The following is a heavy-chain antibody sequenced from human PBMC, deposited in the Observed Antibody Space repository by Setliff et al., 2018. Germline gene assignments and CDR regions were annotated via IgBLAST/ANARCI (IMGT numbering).Heavy chain of an antibody. D-gene: IGHD5-12*01. Sequence: PSETLSLTCTVSGGSISSGSYYWSWIRQPAGKGLEWIGRVYTSGTTNYNPSLKSRVTISVDTSKNQFSLQLSSVTAADTAVYYCARDGGYDYYFDYWGQGTLVTVSS. CDR3: ARDGGYDYYFDY. J-gene: IGHJ4*02. CDR1: GGSISSGSYY. V-gene: IGHV4-61*02. CDR2: VYTSGTT.